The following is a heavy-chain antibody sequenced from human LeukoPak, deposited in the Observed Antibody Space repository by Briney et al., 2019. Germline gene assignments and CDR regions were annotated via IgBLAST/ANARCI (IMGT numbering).Heavy chain of an antibody. CDR3: ARGEVRGVINSY. D-gene: IGHD3-10*01. J-gene: IGHJ4*02. CDR1: GGSFSGYY. V-gene: IGHV4-34*01. CDR2: INHSGST. Sequence: PSETLSLTCAVYGGSFSGYYWSWIRQPPGKGLEWIGEINHSGSTNYNPSLKSRVTISVDTSKNQFSLKLSSVTAADTAVYYCARGEVRGVINSYWGQGTLVTVSS.